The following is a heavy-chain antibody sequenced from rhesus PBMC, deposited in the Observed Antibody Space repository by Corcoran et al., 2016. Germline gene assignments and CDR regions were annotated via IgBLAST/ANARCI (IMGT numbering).Heavy chain of an antibody. J-gene: IGHJ4*01. CDR3: ATDYIH. V-gene: IGHV4-73*01. Sequence: QVKLQQWGEGLMKPSETLPLTCAVYVGSILGHSWSWNHQPPGKGREWIGDIDGKTANTKYNPSMRRRVTISKDTPKNQFSRRLKSVTAADSAVYYCATDYIHWGQGVLVTVSS. CDR2: IDGKTANT. CDR1: VGSILGHS. D-gene: IGHD3-3*01.